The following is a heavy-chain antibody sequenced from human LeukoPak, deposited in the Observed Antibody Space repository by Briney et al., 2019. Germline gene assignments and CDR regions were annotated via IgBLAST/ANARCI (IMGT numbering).Heavy chain of an antibody. Sequence: PSETLSLTCAVSGGSISSSNWWSWVSQPPGKGLEWIGEIYHSGSTNYNPSLKSRVTITVDKSKNQFSLKLSSVTAADTAVYYCARLYCSGGSCYYFDYWGQGTLVTVSS. CDR1: GGSISSSNW. CDR3: ARLYCSGGSCYYFDY. CDR2: IYHSGST. D-gene: IGHD2-15*01. J-gene: IGHJ4*02. V-gene: IGHV4-4*02.